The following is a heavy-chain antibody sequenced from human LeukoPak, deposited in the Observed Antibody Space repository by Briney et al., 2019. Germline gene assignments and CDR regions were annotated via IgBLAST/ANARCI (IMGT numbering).Heavy chain of an antibody. J-gene: IGHJ4*02. D-gene: IGHD6-13*01. CDR3: AKDRSSAKDN. CDR1: GFTFSSYG. V-gene: IGHV3-30*18. Sequence: GRSLRLFCAASGFTFSSYGMHWVRQAPGKGLEWVAVISYDGSNKYYADSVKGRFTISRDNSKNTLYLQMNSLRAEDTAVYYCAKDRSSAKDNWGQGTLVTVSS. CDR2: ISYDGSNK.